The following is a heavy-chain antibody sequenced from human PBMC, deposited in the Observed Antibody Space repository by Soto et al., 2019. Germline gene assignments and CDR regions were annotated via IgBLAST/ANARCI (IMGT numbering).Heavy chain of an antibody. D-gene: IGHD6-19*01. CDR1: GYSFTSYW. V-gene: IGHV5-51*01. Sequence: GESLKISCKGSGYSFTSYWIGWVRQMPGKGLEWMGIIYPGDSDTRYSPSFQGQVTISADKSISTAYLRWSSLKASDTAMYYCARNSRGRMRLKNGVRAYSSGWPPSMYYYYYMDVWGKGTTVTVSS. CDR3: ARNSRGRMRLKNGVRAYSSGWPPSMYYYYYMDV. J-gene: IGHJ6*03. CDR2: IYPGDSDT.